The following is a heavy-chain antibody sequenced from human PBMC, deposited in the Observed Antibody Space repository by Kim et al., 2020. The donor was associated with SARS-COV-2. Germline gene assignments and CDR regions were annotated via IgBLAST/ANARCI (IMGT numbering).Heavy chain of an antibody. CDR3: AKRSALRRVIITGFDY. Sequence: SVKARFTISRDNSTNTLYLQMNSLRAEDTAVYYCAKRSALRRVIITGFDYWGQGTRVTVSS. J-gene: IGHJ4*02. D-gene: IGHD3-10*01. V-gene: IGHV3-23*01.